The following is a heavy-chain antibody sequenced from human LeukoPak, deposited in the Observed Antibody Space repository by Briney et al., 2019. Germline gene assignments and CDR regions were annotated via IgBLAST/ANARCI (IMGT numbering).Heavy chain of an antibody. V-gene: IGHV3-9*03. J-gene: IGHJ3*02. CDR1: GFTFDDYA. CDR3: AKDMFSRGDIVVVPAATAFDI. D-gene: IGHD2-2*01. CDR2: ISWNSGSI. Sequence: GRSLRLSCAASGFTFDDYAMHWVRQAPGKGLEWVSGISWNSGSIGYADSVKGRFTISRDNAKNSLYLQMNSLRAEDMALYYCAKDMFSRGDIVVVPAATAFDIWGQGTIVTVSS.